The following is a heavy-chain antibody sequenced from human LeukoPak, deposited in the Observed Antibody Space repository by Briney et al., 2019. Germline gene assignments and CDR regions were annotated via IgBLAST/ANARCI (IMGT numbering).Heavy chain of an antibody. CDR3: AKDHGSGSYFDN. J-gene: IGHJ4*02. D-gene: IGHD3-10*01. CDR1: GFTFSSYG. V-gene: IGHV3-30*18. Sequence: PGRSLRLSCAASGFTFSSYGMHWVRQAPGKGLEWVAVISYDGSNKYYADSVKGRFTISRDNSKNTLYLQMNSLRAEDTAVYYCAKDHGSGSYFDNWGQGTLVTVSS. CDR2: ISYDGSNK.